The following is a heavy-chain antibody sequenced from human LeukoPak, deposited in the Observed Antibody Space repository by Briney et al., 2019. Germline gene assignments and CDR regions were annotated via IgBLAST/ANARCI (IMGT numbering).Heavy chain of an antibody. J-gene: IGHJ4*02. D-gene: IGHD4-17*01. Sequence: SETLSLTCAVYGGSFNDHYWSWIRQSPGKGLEWIGEINHSGSTNYNPSLKSRVAMSVDTSKNQLSLKLNSVTAADTAVYYCARGVTTVTTLAYFDYWGQGTLVTVSS. CDR3: ARGVTTVTTLAYFDY. CDR1: GGSFNDHY. CDR2: INHSGST. V-gene: IGHV4-34*01.